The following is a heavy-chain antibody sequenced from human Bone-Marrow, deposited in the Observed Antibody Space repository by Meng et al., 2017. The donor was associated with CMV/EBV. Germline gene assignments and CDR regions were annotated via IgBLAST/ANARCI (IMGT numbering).Heavy chain of an antibody. V-gene: IGHV3-30-3*01. CDR3: ARDPGYYVSGTYYRGNYFDY. J-gene: IGHJ4*02. Sequence: GESLKISCAASGFTFSSYWMYWVRQAPGKGLEWVAVVSFDGSNKYYADSVKGRFTISRDNSKNTLYLQMNSLRAEDTAVYYCARDPGYYVSGTYYRGNYFDYWGQGTLVTVSS. CDR1: GFTFSSYW. D-gene: IGHD3-10*01. CDR2: VSFDGSNK.